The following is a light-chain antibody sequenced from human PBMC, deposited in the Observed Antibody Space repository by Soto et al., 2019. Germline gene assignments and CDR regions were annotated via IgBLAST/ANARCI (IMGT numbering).Light chain of an antibody. J-gene: IGKJ5*01. CDR2: GVS. CDR3: QAYGRAAGS. Sequence: ETELTRAPDTRTFSQWAKATLSCRASQSVSSNYLAWYQQKPGQAPRLLIYGVSSRATGVPVSFSGSGYGTDFTLALRCLEPDGSAVSYCQAYGRAAGSVGEGTRLEIK. CDR1: QSVSSNY. V-gene: IGKV3-20*01.